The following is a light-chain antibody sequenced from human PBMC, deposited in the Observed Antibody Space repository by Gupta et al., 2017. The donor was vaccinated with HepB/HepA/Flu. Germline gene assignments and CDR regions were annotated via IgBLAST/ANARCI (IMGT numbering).Light chain of an antibody. CDR1: QSVSSY. CDR2: DAS. J-gene: IGKJ2*04. CDR3: QQPSNWPLCI. Sequence: EIVLTQSPATLSLSPGERATLSCRASQSVSSYLAWYQQKPGQAPRLLIYDASNRDTGIPARFSGSGYGKDLTLTISSREPEDFAVYYCQQPSNWPLCIFGPGTKLEIK. V-gene: IGKV3-11*01.